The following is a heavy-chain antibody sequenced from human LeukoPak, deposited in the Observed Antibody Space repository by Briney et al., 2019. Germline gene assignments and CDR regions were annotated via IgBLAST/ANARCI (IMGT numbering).Heavy chain of an antibody. Sequence: GGSLRLSCVASGFTVSTNYMTWVRQAPGKGLEWVSVIYSGGSTYYADSVKGRFTVSRDNSKTTLYLQMNSLRADDTAVYYCAKGGPTGSNYFDFWGQGTLVTVSS. J-gene: IGHJ4*02. CDR1: GFTVSTNY. D-gene: IGHD1-26*01. V-gene: IGHV3-53*01. CDR3: AKGGPTGSNYFDF. CDR2: IYSGGST.